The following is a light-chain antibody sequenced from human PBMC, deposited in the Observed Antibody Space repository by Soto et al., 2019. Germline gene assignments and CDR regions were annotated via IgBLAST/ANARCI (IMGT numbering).Light chain of an antibody. CDR2: EVS. J-gene: IGLJ1*01. CDR3: KSYAGSNTYV. Sequence: QSVLTQPASVSGSPGQSITISCTGTSSDIGNYNYVSWYQQYPGKVPNLIIYEVSNRPSGVSNRFSGSKSGNTASLTISGLQAEDEADYFCKSYAGSNTYVFGSGTKVTVL. V-gene: IGLV2-14*01. CDR1: SSDIGNYNY.